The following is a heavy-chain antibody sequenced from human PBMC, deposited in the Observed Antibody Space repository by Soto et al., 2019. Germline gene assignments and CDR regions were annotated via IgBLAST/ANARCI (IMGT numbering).Heavy chain of an antibody. CDR1: GFTFNTYA. D-gene: IGHD3-22*01. V-gene: IGHV3-23*01. J-gene: IGHJ4*02. Sequence: TGGSLRLSCAASGFTFNTYAMSWVRQAPGKGLEWVASLSGSGGFTEHADSVKGRFSISRDNSKNTLFLQMNGLRVDDTAVDYCGKDRYYDSRIIDSWGSGTLVTVSS. CDR2: LSGSGGFT. CDR3: GKDRYYDSRIIDS.